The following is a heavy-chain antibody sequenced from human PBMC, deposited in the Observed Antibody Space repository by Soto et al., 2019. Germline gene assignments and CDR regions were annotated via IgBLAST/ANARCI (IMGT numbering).Heavy chain of an antibody. Sequence: QAQLVESGGGVVQPGRSLRLSCAASGFTFNTYAMHWVRQAPGKGLEWVALIAYDGGNKFYADSVKGRFTISRDNSKNMLYLQMNSLRAADTAVYYCARGGDYDIGSYYFEYWGRGTLVTVSS. D-gene: IGHD3-22*01. J-gene: IGHJ4*02. CDR2: IAYDGGNK. CDR3: ARGGDYDIGSYYFEY. CDR1: GFTFNTYA. V-gene: IGHV3-30*04.